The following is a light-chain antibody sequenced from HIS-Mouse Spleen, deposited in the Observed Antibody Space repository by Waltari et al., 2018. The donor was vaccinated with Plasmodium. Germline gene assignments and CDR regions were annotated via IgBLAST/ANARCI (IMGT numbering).Light chain of an antibody. Sequence: EIVMTPSPATLSVSPGERATISCRARQSVSSNLAWYQQKPGQAPRLLIYGASTRATCIPARFSGSGSGTEFTLTISSLQSEDFAVYYCQQYNNWSFTFGPGTKVDIK. CDR3: QQYNNWSFT. J-gene: IGKJ3*01. CDR1: QSVSSN. V-gene: IGKV3-15*01. CDR2: GAS.